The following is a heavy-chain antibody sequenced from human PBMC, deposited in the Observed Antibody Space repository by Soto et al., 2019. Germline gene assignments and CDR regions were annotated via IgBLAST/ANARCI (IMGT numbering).Heavy chain of an antibody. J-gene: IGHJ6*02. D-gene: IGHD3-10*01. CDR2: IYYSGST. CDR3: ARDHGSGSYPETGYGMDV. CDR1: GGSISSYY. Sequence: SETLSLTCTVSGGSISSYYWSWIRQPPGKGLEWIGYIYYSGSTNYNPSLKSRVTISVDTSKNQFSLKLSSVTAADTAVYYCARDHGSGSYPETGYGMDVWGQGTTVTVSS. V-gene: IGHV4-59*01.